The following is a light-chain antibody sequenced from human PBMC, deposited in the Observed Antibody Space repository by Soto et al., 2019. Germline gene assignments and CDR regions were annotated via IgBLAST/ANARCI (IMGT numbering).Light chain of an antibody. CDR3: SSYTSSSTPSSYV. J-gene: IGLJ1*01. V-gene: IGLV2-14*01. Sequence: QSVLTQPASVSGSPGQSITISCTGTSSDVGGYNYVSWYQQHPGKAPKLMIYEVSNRASGVSNRFSGSKSGNTASLTISGLQAEDEADYYCSSYTSSSTPSSYVFGTGTKLTVL. CDR2: EVS. CDR1: SSDVGGYNY.